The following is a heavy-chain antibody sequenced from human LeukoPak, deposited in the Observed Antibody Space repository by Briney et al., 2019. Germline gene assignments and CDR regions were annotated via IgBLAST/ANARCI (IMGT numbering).Heavy chain of an antibody. V-gene: IGHV4-59*01. CDR2: IHYSGST. CDR1: GGSISSYY. J-gene: IGHJ6*03. D-gene: IGHD5-12*01. Sequence: PSETLSLTCTVSGGSISSYYWSWIRQPPGKGLEWIGYIHYSGSTHYNPSLKSRVTISVDTSKNQVSLKLRSVTAADTAVYYCARTTEGYAGGPGYSYYNYIDVWGKGTTVTISS. CDR3: ARTTEGYAGGPGYSYYNYIDV.